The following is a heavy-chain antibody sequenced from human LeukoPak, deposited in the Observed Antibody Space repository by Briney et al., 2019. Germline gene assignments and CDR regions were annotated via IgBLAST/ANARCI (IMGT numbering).Heavy chain of an antibody. V-gene: IGHV3-74*03. CDR3: ARSKRWFSTYAFYI. D-gene: IGHD2-15*01. J-gene: IGHJ3*02. Sequence: GGSLRLSCAASGFTFSSHWMHWVRQAPGKGLVWVSRINGDGSNTTYADSVKGRFTISRDNAKNTLYLQMNSLRAEDTAVYQCARSKRWFSTYAFYIWGQGTMVTVSS. CDR1: GFTFSSHW. CDR2: INGDGSNT.